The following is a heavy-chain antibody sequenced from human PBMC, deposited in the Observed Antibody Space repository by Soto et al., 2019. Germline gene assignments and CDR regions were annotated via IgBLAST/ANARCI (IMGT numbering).Heavy chain of an antibody. CDR2: TNPSNGGT. J-gene: IGHJ4*02. V-gene: IGHV1-2*02. CDR3: AREVGGGRQYHFDS. D-gene: IGHD3-16*01. CDR1: GYTFAGYY. Sequence: QVHLVQSGAEVKKPGASVKVSCKASGYTFAGYYIHWVRQAPGQGLEWMGWTNPSNGGTNYAQKFQGRVTMTRDTSLSLAYMERTTLRSDDTAVFYCAREVGGGRQYHFDSWGLGTLVTVSS.